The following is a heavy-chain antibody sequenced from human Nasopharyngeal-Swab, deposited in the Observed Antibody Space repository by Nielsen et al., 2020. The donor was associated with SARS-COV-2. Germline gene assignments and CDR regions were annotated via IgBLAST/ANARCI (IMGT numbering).Heavy chain of an antibody. Sequence: IRQSPSRGLEWLGRTYYRSKWYNDYAVSVKSRITINPDTSKKQFSLQLNSVTPEDTAVYYCARARLHYDFWSGSLWYYGMDVWGQGTTVTVSS. D-gene: IGHD3-3*01. CDR3: ARARLHYDFWSGSLWYYGMDV. J-gene: IGHJ6*02. CDR2: TYYRSKWYN. V-gene: IGHV6-1*01.